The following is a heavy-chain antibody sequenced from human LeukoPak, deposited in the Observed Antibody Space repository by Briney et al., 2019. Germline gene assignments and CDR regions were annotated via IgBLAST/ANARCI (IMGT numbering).Heavy chain of an antibody. Sequence: SETLSLTCTVSGGSISSSSYYWGWIRQPPGKGLEGIGSIYYSGSTYYNPSLKSRVTISVDTSKNQFSLKLSSVTAADTAVYYCARHRHDSSGYYYVANWFDPWGQGTLVTVSS. J-gene: IGHJ5*02. V-gene: IGHV4-39*01. D-gene: IGHD3-22*01. CDR1: GGSISSSSYY. CDR2: IYYSGST. CDR3: ARHRHDSSGYYYVANWFDP.